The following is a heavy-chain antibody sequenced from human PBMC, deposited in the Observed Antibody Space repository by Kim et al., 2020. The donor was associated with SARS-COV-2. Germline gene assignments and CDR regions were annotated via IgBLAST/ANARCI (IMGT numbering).Heavy chain of an antibody. D-gene: IGHD5-12*01. CDR3: ARDPLEMATIKANPEWYFDL. J-gene: IGHJ2*01. Sequence: SETLSLTCTVSGGSISSYYWSWIRQPPGKGLESIGYIYYSGSTNYNPSLKSRVTISVDTSKNQFSLKLSSVTAADTAVYYCARDPLEMATIKANPEWYFDLWGRGTLVTVSS. V-gene: IGHV4-59*13. CDR1: GGSISSYY. CDR2: IYYSGST.